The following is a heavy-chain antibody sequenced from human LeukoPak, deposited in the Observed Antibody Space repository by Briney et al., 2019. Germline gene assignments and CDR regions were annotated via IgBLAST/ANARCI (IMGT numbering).Heavy chain of an antibody. CDR3: ARLKRDGYNFVY. CDR2: IDPSDSYT. CDR1: GYSFPIYW. V-gene: IGHV5-10-1*01. D-gene: IGHD5-24*01. J-gene: IGHJ4*02. Sequence: GESLKISCKGSGYSFPIYWISWVRQMPGKGLEWMGRIDPSDSYTNYSPSSQGHVTISADKSISTAYLQWSSLRASDTAIYYCARLKRDGYNFVYWGQGTLVTASS.